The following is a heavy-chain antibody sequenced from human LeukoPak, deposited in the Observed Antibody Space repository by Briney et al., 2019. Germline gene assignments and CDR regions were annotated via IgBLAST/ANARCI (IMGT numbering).Heavy chain of an antibody. CDR2: IYDSETT. D-gene: IGHD6-13*01. CDR3: ARGFGSSWYYFDY. V-gene: IGHV4-59*01. CDR1: GDSITSYY. Sequence: SETLSLTCTVSGDSITSYYWSWIRQAPGKGLEWIGYIYDSETTRYSPSLRSRVTISLDTSKKQFSLRLSSVTAADTAVYYCARGFGSSWYYFDYWGQGTLATVSS. J-gene: IGHJ4*02.